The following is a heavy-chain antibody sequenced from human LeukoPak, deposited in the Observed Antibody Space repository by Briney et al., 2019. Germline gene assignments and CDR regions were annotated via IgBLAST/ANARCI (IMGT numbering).Heavy chain of an antibody. J-gene: IGHJ6*03. V-gene: IGHV4-34*01. CDR3: ASANPYCSGGSCYRPYYYYYYYMDV. D-gene: IGHD2-15*01. CDR1: GGSFSGYY. CDR2: IYHSGST. Sequence: SETLSLTCAVYGGSFSGYYWSWIRQPPGKGLEWIGSIYHSGSTYYNPSLKSRVTISVDTSKNQFSLKLSSVTAADTAVYYCASANPYCSGGSCYRPYYYYYYYMDVGGKGTTVTVSS.